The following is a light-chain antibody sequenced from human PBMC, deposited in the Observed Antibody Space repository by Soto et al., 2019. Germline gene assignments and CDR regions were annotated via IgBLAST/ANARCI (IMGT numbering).Light chain of an antibody. CDR1: SSNIGSNT. CDR2: SNN. Sequence: QSVLTQPPSASGTPGQRVTISCSGSSSNIGSNTVNWYQQLPGTAPKLLIYSNNQRPPGVPDRFSGSKSGTSASLAISGLQSEDEADYYCAAWDDSLNGWVFGGGTKVTVL. V-gene: IGLV1-44*01. J-gene: IGLJ3*02. CDR3: AAWDDSLNGWV.